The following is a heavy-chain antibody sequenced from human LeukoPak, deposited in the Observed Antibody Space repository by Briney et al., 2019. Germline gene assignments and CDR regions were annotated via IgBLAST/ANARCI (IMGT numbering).Heavy chain of an antibody. CDR3: ASGYSYDLDY. V-gene: IGHV1-69*13. Sequence: SVKVSCKASGYTFTGYYMHWVRQAPGQGLEWMGGIIPIFGTANYAQKFQGRVTITADESTSTAYMELSSLRSEDTAVYYCASGYSYDLDYWGQGTLVTVSS. J-gene: IGHJ4*02. CDR1: GYTFTGYY. D-gene: IGHD5-18*01. CDR2: IIPIFGTA.